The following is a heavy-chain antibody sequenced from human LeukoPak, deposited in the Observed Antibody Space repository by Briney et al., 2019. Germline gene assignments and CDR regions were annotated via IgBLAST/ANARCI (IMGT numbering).Heavy chain of an antibody. V-gene: IGHV3-9*01. CDR1: GFTFDDYA. Sequence: GGSLRLSCAASGFTFDDYAMHWVRQAPGKGLEWVSGISWNSGSIGYADSVKGRFTISRDNSKNTLYLQMNSLRAEDTAVYYCARVTMVRGVITMGAPDYWGQGTLVTVSS. J-gene: IGHJ4*02. CDR2: ISWNSGSI. D-gene: IGHD3-10*01. CDR3: ARVTMVRGVITMGAPDY.